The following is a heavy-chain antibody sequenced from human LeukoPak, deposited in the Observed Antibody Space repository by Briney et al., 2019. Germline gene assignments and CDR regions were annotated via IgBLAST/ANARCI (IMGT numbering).Heavy chain of an antibody. CDR1: GFTVSSNY. D-gene: IGHD3-22*01. CDR3: ARWPDYFDTSRYYYGMDV. Sequence: PGGSLRLSCVASGFTVSSNYMNWVRQAPGKGLEWVSVMYSGGTTYYADSVKGRFTIPRDNSKNTVYLQMNSLRAEDTAVYYCARWPDYFDTSRYYYGMDVWGQGTTVTVSS. J-gene: IGHJ6*02. CDR2: MYSGGTT. V-gene: IGHV3-53*01.